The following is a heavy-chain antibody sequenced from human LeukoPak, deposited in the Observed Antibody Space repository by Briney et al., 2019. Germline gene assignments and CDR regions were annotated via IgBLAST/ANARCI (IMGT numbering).Heavy chain of an antibody. J-gene: IGHJ5*02. D-gene: IGHD3-22*01. CDR1: GGSISSGGYY. CDR2: IYYSGST. Sequence: SETLSLTCTVSGGSISSGGYYWSWIRQHPGKGLEWIGYIYYSGSTYYNPSLKSRVTKSVDTSKNQFSLKLSSVTAADTAVYYCARVLGYYYDSSGYYSPFDPWGQGTLVTVSS. V-gene: IGHV4-31*03. CDR3: ARVLGYYYDSSGYYSPFDP.